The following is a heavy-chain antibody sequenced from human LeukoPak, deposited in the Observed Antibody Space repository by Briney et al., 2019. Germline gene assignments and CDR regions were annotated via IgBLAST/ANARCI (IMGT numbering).Heavy chain of an antibody. V-gene: IGHV4-34*01. CDR1: GGSFSGYY. J-gene: IGHJ4*02. D-gene: IGHD6-19*01. Sequence: SETLSLTCAVYGGSFSGYYWSWIRQPPGKGLEWIGEINHSGSTNYNPSLKSRVTISVDKSKNHFSLKLSSVTAADTAVYYCARDGGIAVAGNFDYWGQGTLVTVSS. CDR3: ARDGGIAVAGNFDY. CDR2: INHSGST.